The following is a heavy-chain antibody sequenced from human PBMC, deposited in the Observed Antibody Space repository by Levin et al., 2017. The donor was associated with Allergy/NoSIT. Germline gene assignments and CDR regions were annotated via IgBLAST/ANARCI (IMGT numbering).Heavy chain of an antibody. D-gene: IGHD2-15*01. CDR3: AREACSGGSCALN. Sequence: LSQTLSLTCTVSGGSISSGNYYWSWIRQPAGTGLEWIGRIYTSGSTNYNSSLKSRVTISLDTSKNQFSLKLSSVTAADTAMYYCAREACSGGSCALNWGQGTLVTVSS. CDR2: IYTSGST. V-gene: IGHV4-61*02. CDR1: GGSISSGNYY. J-gene: IGHJ4*02.